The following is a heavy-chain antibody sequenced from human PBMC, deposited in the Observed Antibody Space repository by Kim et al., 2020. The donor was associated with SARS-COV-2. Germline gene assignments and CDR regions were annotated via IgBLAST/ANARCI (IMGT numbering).Heavy chain of an antibody. CDR1: GFTFDDYA. J-gene: IGHJ5*02. CDR2: ISGDGGST. Sequence: GGSLRLSCAASGFTFDDYAMHWVRQAPGKGLEWVSLISGDGGSTYYADSVKGRFTISRDNSKNSLYLQMNSLRTEDTALYYCAKDIKGYCSGGSCYTQDGNWFDPWGQGTLVTVSS. V-gene: IGHV3-43*02. D-gene: IGHD2-15*01. CDR3: AKDIKGYCSGGSCYTQDGNWFDP.